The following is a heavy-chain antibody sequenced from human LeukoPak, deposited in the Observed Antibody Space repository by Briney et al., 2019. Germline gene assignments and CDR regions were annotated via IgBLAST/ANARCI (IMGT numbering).Heavy chain of an antibody. Sequence: GGSLRLSCAASGFTFSSYAMHWVRQAPGKGLEWVAVISYDGSNKYYADSVKGRFTISRDNSKNTLYLQMNSLRAEDTAVYYCARLRGDSSGYRLDAFDIWGQGTMVTVSS. D-gene: IGHD3-22*01. J-gene: IGHJ3*02. V-gene: IGHV3-30-3*01. CDR3: ARLRGDSSGYRLDAFDI. CDR1: GFTFSSYA. CDR2: ISYDGSNK.